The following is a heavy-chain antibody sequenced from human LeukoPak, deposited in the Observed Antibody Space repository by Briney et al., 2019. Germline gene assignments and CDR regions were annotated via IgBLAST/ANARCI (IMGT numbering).Heavy chain of an antibody. J-gene: IGHJ6*03. V-gene: IGHV1-69*06. CDR2: IIPIFGTA. Sequence: SVKVSCKASGGTFSSYAISWVRQAPGQGLEWMGGIIPIFGTANYAQKFQGRVTITADKSTSTAYMELSSLRSEDTAVYYCASAVEVVPAATTEYYYYYMDVWGKGTTVTVSS. D-gene: IGHD2-2*01. CDR1: GGTFSSYA. CDR3: ASAVEVVPAATTEYYYYYMDV.